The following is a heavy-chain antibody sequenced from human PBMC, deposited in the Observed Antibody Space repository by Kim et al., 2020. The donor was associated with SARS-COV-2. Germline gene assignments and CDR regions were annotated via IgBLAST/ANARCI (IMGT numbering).Heavy chain of an antibody. V-gene: IGHV3-30*09. CDR1: GFPFSVAP. J-gene: IGHJ2*01. Sequence: LSLTCAASGFPFSVAPMHWVRQAPGKGLEWVAGISDDGESRYYANFVRDRFAFSRDNSKNMLYLQLNSLEIDDTAVYYCAKEAYTSGFSGCFNIRGR. CDR2: ISDDGESR. CDR3: AKEAYTSGFSGCFNI. D-gene: IGHD3-10*01.